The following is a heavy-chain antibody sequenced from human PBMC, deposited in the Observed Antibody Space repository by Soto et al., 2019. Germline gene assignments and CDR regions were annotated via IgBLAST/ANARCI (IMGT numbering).Heavy chain of an antibody. J-gene: IGHJ6*02. V-gene: IGHV3-73*01. Sequence: PGGSLRLSCAASGFTFRGSAMHWVRQASGKGLEWVGRIRSKANSYATAYAASVKGRFTISRDDSKNTAYLQMNSLKTEDTAVYYCLAGMDVWGQGTTVTVSS. CDR3: LAGMDV. CDR2: IRSKANSYAT. CDR1: GFTFRGSA.